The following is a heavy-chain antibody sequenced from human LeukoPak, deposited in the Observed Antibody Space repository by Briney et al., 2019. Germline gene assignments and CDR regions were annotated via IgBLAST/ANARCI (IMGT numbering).Heavy chain of an antibody. D-gene: IGHD2-2*01. V-gene: IGHV3-11*01. CDR2: ISSSSSTI. Sequence: LSLTCTVSGGSISSGDYYWSWIRQAPGKGLEWVSYISSSSSTIYYADSVKGRFTISRDNAKNSLYLQMNSLRAEDTAVYYCAKRICSSTSCYPGNPPEYYYYYYYMDVWGQGTTVTVSS. CDR3: AKRICSSTSCYPGNPPEYYYYYYYMDV. J-gene: IGHJ6*03. CDR1: GGSISSGDYY.